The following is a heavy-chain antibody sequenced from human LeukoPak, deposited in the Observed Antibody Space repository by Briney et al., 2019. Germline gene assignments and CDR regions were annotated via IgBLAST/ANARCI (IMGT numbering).Heavy chain of an antibody. CDR3: ARISVGATSGFDY. J-gene: IGHJ4*02. V-gene: IGHV5-51*01. Sequence: GESLKISCKGSGYIFTSYWIGWVRQLPGKGLEWMGIIYPGDSDTRYSPSFQGQVTISADKSISTAYLQWSSLKASDTAMYYCARISVGATSGFDYWGQGTLVTVSS. CDR1: GYIFTSYW. CDR2: IYPGDSDT. D-gene: IGHD1-26*01.